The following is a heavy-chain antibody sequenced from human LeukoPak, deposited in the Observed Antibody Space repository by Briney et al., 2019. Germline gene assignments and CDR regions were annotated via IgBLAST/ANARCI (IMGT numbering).Heavy chain of an antibody. CDR1: GGTFSSYA. CDR3: ARDRRWELLRASASDI. V-gene: IGHV1-69*13. Sequence: SVKVSCKASGGTFSSYAISWVRQAPGQGLEWMGGIIPIFGTTNYAQKFQGRVTITADESTSTAYMELSSLRSEDTAVYYCARDRRWELLRASASDIWGQGTMVTVSS. J-gene: IGHJ3*02. CDR2: IIPIFGTT. D-gene: IGHD1-26*01.